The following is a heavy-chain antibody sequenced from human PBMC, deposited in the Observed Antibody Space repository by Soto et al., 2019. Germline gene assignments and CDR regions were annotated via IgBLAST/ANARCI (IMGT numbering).Heavy chain of an antibody. J-gene: IGHJ4*02. CDR1: GGSFIGYY. CDR2: INHSGST. D-gene: IGHD3-10*01. CDR3: ARVIRAYGSGRQPNFDY. V-gene: IGHV4-34*01. Sequence: SETLSLTCAVYGGSFIGYYWSWIRQPPGKGLEWIGEINHSGSTNYNPSLKSRDTISVDTSKNQFSLKLSSVTAADTAVYYCARVIRAYGSGRQPNFDYWGQGTLVTVS.